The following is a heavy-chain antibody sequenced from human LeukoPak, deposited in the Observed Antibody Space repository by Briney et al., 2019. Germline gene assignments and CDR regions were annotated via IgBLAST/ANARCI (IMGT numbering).Heavy chain of an antibody. CDR2: ISYDGGNI. CDR3: AKRGYCRGGTCFSHDAFDI. D-gene: IGHD2-15*01. Sequence: PGGSLRPSCAASGFIFSSYGMHWVRQAPGKGLEWVAVISYDGGNISYTDSVKGRFTISRDNSKNTLYLQMNSLRAEDTAVYYCAKRGYCRGGTCFSHDAFDIWGQGTMVTVSS. CDR1: GFIFSSYG. V-gene: IGHV3-30*18. J-gene: IGHJ3*02.